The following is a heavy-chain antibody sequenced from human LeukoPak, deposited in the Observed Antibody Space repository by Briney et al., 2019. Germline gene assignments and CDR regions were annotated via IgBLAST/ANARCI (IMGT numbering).Heavy chain of an antibody. CDR2: ISAGGGST. CDR3: AKGYSSNDY. J-gene: IGHJ4*02. D-gene: IGHD6-13*01. V-gene: IGHV3-23*01. Sequence: GGSLRLSCAASGFTFSSYAMGWVRQAPGKGLEWVSGISAGGGSTYYADSVKGRFTISRDNSKNTLYLQMNSLRDEDTAVHYCAKGYSSNDYWGQGTLVTVSS. CDR1: GFTFSSYA.